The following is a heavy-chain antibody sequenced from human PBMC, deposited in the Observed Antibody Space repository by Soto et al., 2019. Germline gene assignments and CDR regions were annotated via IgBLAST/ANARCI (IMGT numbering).Heavy chain of an antibody. CDR3: ARVRSEQWLVLDGAFDI. V-gene: IGHV4-59*01. Sequence: PLETRSLTCTVAEDCISSYYPSSFRQPPGKGLEWIGYIYYSGSPNYDPSLKSRVTISVDTSKKRFSLKLSSMTAADTAVYYCARVRSEQWLVLDGAFDIWGQGTMVTVSS. J-gene: IGHJ3*02. CDR1: EDCISSYY. D-gene: IGHD6-19*01. CDR2: IYYSGSP.